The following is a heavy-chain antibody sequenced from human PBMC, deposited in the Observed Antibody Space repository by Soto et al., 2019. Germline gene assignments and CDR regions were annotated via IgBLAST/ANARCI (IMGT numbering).Heavy chain of an antibody. CDR2: ISAYNLNT. CDR3: ARVRFWEWVGGY. J-gene: IGHJ4*02. CDR1: GYTFSSYG. D-gene: IGHD3-3*01. V-gene: IGHV1-18*01. Sequence: QVQLVQSGAEVKRPGASVKVSCKASGYTFSSYGFTWVRQAPGQGLEWMGYISAYNLNTHYPQTFQGRVTMTTETSTCTAYMALRSLRSDDTAVYYGARVRFWEWVGGYRGQGTLVTVSS.